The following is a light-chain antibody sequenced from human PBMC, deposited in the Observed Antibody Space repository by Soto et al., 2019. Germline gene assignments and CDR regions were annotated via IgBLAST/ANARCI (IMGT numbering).Light chain of an antibody. CDR3: QQRSNWPPFS. V-gene: IGKV3-11*01. CDR2: DAS. J-gene: IGKJ3*01. Sequence: EIVLTQSPATLSLSPGERATLSCRASQSVSSYLVWYQQKPGQAPRLLIYDASTRATGVPARFSGSGSGTDFTLTISSLDPEDFAVYYCQQRSNWPPFSFGPGTTVDIK. CDR1: QSVSSY.